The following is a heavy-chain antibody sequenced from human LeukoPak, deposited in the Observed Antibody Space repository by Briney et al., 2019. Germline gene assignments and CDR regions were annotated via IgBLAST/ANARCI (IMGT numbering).Heavy chain of an antibody. J-gene: IGHJ5*02. CDR2: INHSGST. CDR1: GGSISSSNW. V-gene: IGHV4-4*02. CDR3: ARYPVTTLDP. D-gene: IGHD4-17*01. Sequence: SETLSLTCAVSGGSISSSNWWSWVRQPPGKGLEWIGEINHSGSTNYNPSLKSRVTISVDTSKNQFSLKLSSVTAADTAVYYCARYPVTTLDPWGQGTLVTVSS.